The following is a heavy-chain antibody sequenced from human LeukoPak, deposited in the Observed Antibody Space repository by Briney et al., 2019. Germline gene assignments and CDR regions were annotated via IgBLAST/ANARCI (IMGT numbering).Heavy chain of an antibody. V-gene: IGHV3-33*01. Sequence: GGSLRLSCAASGFTFSSYGMHWVRQAPGKGLEWVAVIWYDGNNKYYADSVKGRFTISRDNSKNTVFLQMHSLRVEDTAVYYCARDSPHPYQHYFDYWGQGALVTVSS. D-gene: IGHD2-21*01. CDR1: GFTFSSYG. CDR2: IWYDGNNK. J-gene: IGHJ4*02. CDR3: ARDSPHPYQHYFDY.